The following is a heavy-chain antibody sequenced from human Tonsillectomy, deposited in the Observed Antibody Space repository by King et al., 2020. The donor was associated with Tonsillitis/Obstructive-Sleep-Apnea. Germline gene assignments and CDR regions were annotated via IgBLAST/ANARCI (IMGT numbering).Heavy chain of an antibody. D-gene: IGHD4-17*01. CDR1: GFIFNDAW. CDR3: TAEPATTVTN. CDR2: IKSKSDGGAT. Sequence: VQLVESGGGLVKPGGSLTLSCRTSGFIFNDAWMNWVRQAPGQGLEWVGRIKSKSDGGATNYAAPVKGRFTISRDDSNNTLFLLMNSLKTEDTAVYYCTAEPATTVTNWGRGTLVTVSS. V-gene: IGHV3-15*07. J-gene: IGHJ2*01.